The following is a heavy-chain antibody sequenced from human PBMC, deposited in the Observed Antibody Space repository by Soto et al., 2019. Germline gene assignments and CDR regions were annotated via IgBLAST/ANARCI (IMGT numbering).Heavy chain of an antibody. Sequence: SDTLALTCAVSRGSISRGGHSWSWIRQPPGKGLEWIGYIYHSGSTYYNPALKSRVTISVDRSKTQFSLKLSSVTAADTAVYYCARSTTVTPNWFDPWGQGTMVTVSS. CDR1: RGSISRGGHS. CDR2: IYHSGST. CDR3: ARSTTVTPNWFDP. D-gene: IGHD4-4*01. J-gene: IGHJ5*02. V-gene: IGHV4-30-2*01.